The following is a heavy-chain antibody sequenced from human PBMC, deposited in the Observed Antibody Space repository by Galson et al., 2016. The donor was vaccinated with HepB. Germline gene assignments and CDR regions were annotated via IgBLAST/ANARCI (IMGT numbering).Heavy chain of an antibody. D-gene: IGHD1-1*01. CDR3: AKAGVYNAYYFDY. V-gene: IGHV3-48*03. CDR1: GFRFSSYS. J-gene: IGHJ4*01. Sequence: SLRLSCAASGFRFSSYSMNWVRQAPGKGLEWISYISTSSETISYADSVKGRFTISRDNARNSVSLLMNSLRVEDTAVYYCAKAGVYNAYYFDYLG. CDR2: ISTSSETI.